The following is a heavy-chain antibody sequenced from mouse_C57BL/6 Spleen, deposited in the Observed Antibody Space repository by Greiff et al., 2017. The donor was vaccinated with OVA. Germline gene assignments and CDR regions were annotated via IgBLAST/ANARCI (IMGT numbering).Heavy chain of an antibody. Sequence: EVKVEESGGGLVKPGGSLKLSCAASGFTFSDYGMHWVRQAPEKGLEWVAYISSGSSTIYYADTVKGRFTISRDNAKNTLFLQMTSLRSEDTAMYYCARNYYGSSSYYAMDYWGQGTSVTVSS. CDR3: ARNYYGSSSYYAMDY. CDR2: ISSGSSTI. D-gene: IGHD1-1*01. CDR1: GFTFSDYG. J-gene: IGHJ4*01. V-gene: IGHV5-17*01.